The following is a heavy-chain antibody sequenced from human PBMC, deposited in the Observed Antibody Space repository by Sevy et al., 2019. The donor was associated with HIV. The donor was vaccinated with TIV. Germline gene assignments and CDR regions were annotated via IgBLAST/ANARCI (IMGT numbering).Heavy chain of an antibody. CDR3: ATVGLGYYSGSSYYQGDWFDP. J-gene: IGHJ5*02. CDR2: LDPGNGEI. Sequence: AAVKVSCKVFGYSLSKLSMHWVSQAPGKGLEWMGSLDPGNGEITYAQTLQGRVTMTEDTSTDTAYMELSGLTSEDTATYHCATVGLGYYSGSSYYQGDWFDPWGQGTLVTVSS. V-gene: IGHV1-24*01. CDR1: GYSLSKLS. D-gene: IGHD2-15*01.